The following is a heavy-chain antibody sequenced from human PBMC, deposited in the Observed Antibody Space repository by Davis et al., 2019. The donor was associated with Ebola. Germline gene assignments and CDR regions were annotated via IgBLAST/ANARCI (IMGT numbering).Heavy chain of an antibody. V-gene: IGHV3-23*01. D-gene: IGHD3-3*01. CDR1: GFTFSSYA. CDR3: ARDPFTIFGVGAYDY. CDR2: ISGSGGST. J-gene: IGHJ4*02. Sequence: GESLKISCAASGFTFSSYAMSWVRQAPGKGLEWVSAISGSGGSTYYADSVKGRFTISRDNSKNTLYLQMNSLRAEDTAVYYCARDPFTIFGVGAYDYWGQGTLVTVSS.